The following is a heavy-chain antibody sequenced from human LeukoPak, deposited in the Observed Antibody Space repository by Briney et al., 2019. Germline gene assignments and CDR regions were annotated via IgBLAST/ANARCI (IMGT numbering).Heavy chain of an antibody. J-gene: IGHJ5*02. CDR1: GGSISSSNW. Sequence: PSETLSLTCAVSGGSISSSNWWSWIRQPPGKGLEWIGEIYHSGSTNYNPSLKSRVTISVDKSKTQFSLKLSSVTAADTAVYYCARGKKQQLVLGWFDPWGQGTLVTVSS. V-gene: IGHV4-4*02. CDR2: IYHSGST. CDR3: ARGKKQQLVLGWFDP. D-gene: IGHD6-13*01.